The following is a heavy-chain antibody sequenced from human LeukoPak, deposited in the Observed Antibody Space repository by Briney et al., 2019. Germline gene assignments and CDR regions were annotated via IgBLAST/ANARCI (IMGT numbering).Heavy chain of an antibody. J-gene: IGHJ4*02. CDR3: ARDSGYDSPDY. CDR2: INPNSGDT. D-gene: IGHD5-12*01. Sequence: GASVKVSCKASGYTFTGYYMHWVRQAPGQGLEWMGWINPNSGDTNYAQKFQGRVTMTRDTSISTAYMELSRLRSDDTAVYYCARDSGYDSPDYWGQGTLVTVSS. V-gene: IGHV1-2*02. CDR1: GYTFTGYY.